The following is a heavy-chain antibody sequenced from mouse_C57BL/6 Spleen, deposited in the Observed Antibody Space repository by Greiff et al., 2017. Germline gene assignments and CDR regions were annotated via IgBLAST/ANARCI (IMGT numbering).Heavy chain of an antibody. V-gene: IGHV1-52*01. CDR1: GYTFTSYW. D-gene: IGHD2-4*01. Sequence: QVQLQQPGAELVRPGSSVKLSCKASGYTFTSYWMHWVKQRPIQGLEWIGNIDPSDSETHYNQKFKDKATLTVDKSSSTAYMQLSSLTSEDSAVYYWARGEGDYDAPGFAYWGQGTLVTVSA. CDR2: IDPSDSET. CDR3: ARGEGDYDAPGFAY. J-gene: IGHJ3*01.